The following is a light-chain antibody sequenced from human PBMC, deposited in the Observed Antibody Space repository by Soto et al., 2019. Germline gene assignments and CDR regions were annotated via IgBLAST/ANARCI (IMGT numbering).Light chain of an antibody. Sequence: DIQLTQSPPDLSASVGERVSITCRASQSIGTWLAWHQQKPGKAPNLLIYKASTLKSGVPSRFSGSGSGTEITLTISSLQPDDFATYYCQHYNSYSEAFGQGTKVDIK. CDR2: KAS. J-gene: IGKJ1*01. CDR3: QHYNSYSEA. V-gene: IGKV1-5*03. CDR1: QSIGTW.